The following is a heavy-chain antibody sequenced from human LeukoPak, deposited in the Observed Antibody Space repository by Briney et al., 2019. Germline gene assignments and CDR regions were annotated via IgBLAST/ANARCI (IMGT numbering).Heavy chain of an antibody. Sequence: GGSLRLPFAASGFTFSSYAMSWVRQAPGKGLEWVSAISGSGGSTYYADSVKGRFTISRDNSKNTLYLQMNSLRAEDTAVYYCAKTLGGVGANEDAFDIWGQGTMVTVSS. J-gene: IGHJ3*02. CDR2: ISGSGGST. V-gene: IGHV3-23*01. D-gene: IGHD1-26*01. CDR3: AKTLGGVGANEDAFDI. CDR1: GFTFSSYA.